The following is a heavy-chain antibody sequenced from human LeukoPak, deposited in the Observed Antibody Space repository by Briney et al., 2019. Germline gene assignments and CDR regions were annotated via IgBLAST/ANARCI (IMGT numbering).Heavy chain of an antibody. J-gene: IGHJ4*02. D-gene: IGHD3-16*01. CDR3: ARNRGRGSYHTDY. Sequence: GGSLRLSCAASGFTFSSYSMNWVRQAPGKGLEWVSSISSSSYIYYADSVKGRFTISRDNAKNSLYLQMNSLRAEDTAVYYCARNRGRGSYHTDYWGQGTLVTVSS. CDR2: ISSSSYI. CDR1: GFTFSSYS. V-gene: IGHV3-21*01.